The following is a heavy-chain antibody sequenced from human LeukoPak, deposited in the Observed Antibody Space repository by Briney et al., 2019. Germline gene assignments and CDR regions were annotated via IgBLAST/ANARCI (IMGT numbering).Heavy chain of an antibody. V-gene: IGHV4-59*01. Sequence: SETLSLTCTVSGGSISSYYWSWIRQPPGKGLEWIGYIYYSGSTNYNPSLKSRVTISVDTSKNQFSLKLSSVTAADTAVYYCAREDGGYYFDYWGQGTLVTVSS. CDR1: GGSISSYY. D-gene: IGHD3-22*01. CDR3: AREDGGYYFDY. J-gene: IGHJ4*02. CDR2: IYYSGST.